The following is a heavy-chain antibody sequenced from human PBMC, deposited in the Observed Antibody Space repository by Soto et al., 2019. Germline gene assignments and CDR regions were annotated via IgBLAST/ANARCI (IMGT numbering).Heavy chain of an antibody. J-gene: IGHJ4*02. CDR2: ISAYNGNT. V-gene: IGHV1-18*01. CDR3: ARGLYRRGTYYAFDN. Sequence: QVPLLQSGPEVKKPGASVKVSCKTSGYTPTNYDIGWVRQAPGQGLEYMGWISAYNGNTNYARKLQDRVTLTTDSSTSTAYMELRSLQSDDTAIYYCARGLYRRGTYYAFDNWGQGTLVTVSS. CDR1: GYTPTNYD. D-gene: IGHD1-26*01.